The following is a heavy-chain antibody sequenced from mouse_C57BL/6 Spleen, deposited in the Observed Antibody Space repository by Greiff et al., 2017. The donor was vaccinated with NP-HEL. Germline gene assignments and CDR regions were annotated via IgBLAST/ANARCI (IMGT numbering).Heavy chain of an antibody. CDR2: IYPGDGDT. CDR1: GYAFSSYW. J-gene: IGHJ2*01. D-gene: IGHD1-1*01. V-gene: IGHV1-80*01. CDR3: ARSEYYYGSSEGFDY. Sequence: QVQLQQSGAELVKPGASVKISCKASGYAFSSYWMNWVKQRPGKGLEWIGQIYPGDGDTNYNGKFKGKATLTADKSSSTAYMQLSSLTSEDSAVYFCARSEYYYGSSEGFDYWGQGTTLTVSS.